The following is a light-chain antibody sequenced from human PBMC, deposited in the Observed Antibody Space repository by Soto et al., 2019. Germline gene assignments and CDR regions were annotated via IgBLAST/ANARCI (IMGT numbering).Light chain of an antibody. CDR1: SSDIGRYKF. CDR3: SSSTNTNTLVI. CDR2: EGT. Sequence: QSALTQPASVSGSPGQSITISCTGTSSDIGRYKFVSWFQQHPGKAPKLLIFEGTNRPSGVSNRFSGSKSGNTASLTISGLQAEDEAIYFCSSSTNTNTLVIFGGGTK. V-gene: IGLV2-14*01. J-gene: IGLJ2*01.